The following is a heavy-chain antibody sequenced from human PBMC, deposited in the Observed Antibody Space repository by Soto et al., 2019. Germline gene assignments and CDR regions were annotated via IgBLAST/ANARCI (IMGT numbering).Heavy chain of an antibody. CDR1: GFTFSSYS. CDR3: ARVFTEMVGMHDMDV. D-gene: IGHD2-8*01. V-gene: IGHV3-21*01. Sequence: GGSLRLSCVASGFTFSSYSMNWVRQAPGKGLEWVSSISSSSSYIYYADSVKGRFTISRDNANNSLYLQMNSLRVEDTAVYYWARVFTEMVGMHDMDVGAQGTRVT. J-gene: IGHJ6*02. CDR2: ISSSSSYI.